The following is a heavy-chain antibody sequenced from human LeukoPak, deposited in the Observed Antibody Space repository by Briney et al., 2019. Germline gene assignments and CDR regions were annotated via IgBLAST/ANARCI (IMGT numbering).Heavy chain of an antibody. CDR2: ISTSSSTI. V-gene: IGHV3-48*01. D-gene: IGHD3-10*02. J-gene: IGHJ6*04. CDR1: GFTFSSYS. Sequence: GGSLRLSCAASGFTFSSYSMNWVRQAPGKGLEWVSYISTSSSTIYYADSVKGRFTISRDNAKNSLYLQVNSLRAEDTAVYYCAELGITMIGGVWGKGTTVTISS. CDR3: AELGITMIGGV.